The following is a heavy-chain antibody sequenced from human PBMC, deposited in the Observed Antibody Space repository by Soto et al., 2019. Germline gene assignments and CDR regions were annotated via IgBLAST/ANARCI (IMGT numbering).Heavy chain of an antibody. CDR2: IYHSGST. J-gene: IGHJ4*02. Sequence: VQLPESGPGLVKPSGTLSLTCAVSGGSISSSNWWSWVRQPPGEVLEWIGEIYHSGSTNYHPSLKSRVTISVDKSKKPSALKLSSVPAADTAVYYSAGDWGGVRGVILYGGQGPLVTVSS. V-gene: IGHV4-4*02. D-gene: IGHD3-10*02. CDR3: AGDWGGVRGVILY. CDR1: GGSISSSNW.